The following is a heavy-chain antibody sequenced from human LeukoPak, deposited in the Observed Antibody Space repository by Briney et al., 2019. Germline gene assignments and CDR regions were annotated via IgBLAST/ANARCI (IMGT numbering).Heavy chain of an antibody. D-gene: IGHD3-3*01. CDR1: GGTFSSYA. Sequence: SVKVSCKASGGTFSSYAISWVRQAPGQGLEWMGGIIPIFGTANYAQKFQGRVTITADESTSTAYMELSSLRSEDTAVYYCAREDYDFWSATPKGIDYWGQGTLVTVSS. V-gene: IGHV1-69*13. J-gene: IGHJ4*02. CDR2: IIPIFGTA. CDR3: AREDYDFWSATPKGIDY.